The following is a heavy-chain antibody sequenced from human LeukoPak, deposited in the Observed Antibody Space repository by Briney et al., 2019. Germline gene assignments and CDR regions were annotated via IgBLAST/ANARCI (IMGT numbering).Heavy chain of an antibody. CDR3: ARVYYYGSGSLVY. V-gene: IGHV3-74*01. Sequence: GGSLRLSCAASGFTFSSYWMSWVRQAPGKGLVWVSRINSDGSSTSYADSVKGRFTISRDNAKNTLYLQMNSLRAEYTAVYYCARVYYYGSGSLVYWGQGTLVTVSS. D-gene: IGHD3-10*01. CDR1: GFTFSSYW. CDR2: INSDGSST. J-gene: IGHJ4*02.